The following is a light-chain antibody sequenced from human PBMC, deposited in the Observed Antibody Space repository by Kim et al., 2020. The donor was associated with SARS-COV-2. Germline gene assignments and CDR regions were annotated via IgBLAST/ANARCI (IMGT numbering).Light chain of an antibody. J-gene: IGLJ2*01. CDR3: QAWDSSTVV. Sequence: GSPGQTASITCTGDKLGDKYACWYQQKPGQSPVLVIYQDSKRPSGIPERFSGSNSGNTATLTISGTQAMDEADYYCQAWDSSTVVFGGGTKLTVL. CDR1: KLGDKY. CDR2: QDS. V-gene: IGLV3-1*01.